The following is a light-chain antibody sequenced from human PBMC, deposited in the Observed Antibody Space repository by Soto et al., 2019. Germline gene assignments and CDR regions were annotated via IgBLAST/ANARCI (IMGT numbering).Light chain of an antibody. J-gene: IGKJ4*01. CDR3: QQYESYPMT. CDR1: QSISSW. CDR2: KAS. Sequence: DSQMTQYPSTLSASIGDRVTITCRAGQSISSWLGWYQQKPGKAPKLLISKASTLQSGVPPRFSGSGSGTEVALTISSLQPDDFATYYCQQYESYPMTFGGGTKVEIK. V-gene: IGKV1-5*03.